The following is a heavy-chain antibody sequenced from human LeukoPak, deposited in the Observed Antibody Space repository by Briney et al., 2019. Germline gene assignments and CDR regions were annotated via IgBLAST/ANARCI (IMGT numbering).Heavy chain of an antibody. CDR1: GFTFDDYA. D-gene: IGHD5-24*01. Sequence: GGSLRLSCAASGFTFDDYAMHWVRQAPGKGLEWVSGISWNSGSIGYADSVKGRFTISRDNAKNSLYLQMNSLRAEDMALYYCAKGRDGYNGSPLDYRGQGTLVTVSS. V-gene: IGHV3-9*03. CDR2: ISWNSGSI. CDR3: AKGRDGYNGSPLDY. J-gene: IGHJ4*02.